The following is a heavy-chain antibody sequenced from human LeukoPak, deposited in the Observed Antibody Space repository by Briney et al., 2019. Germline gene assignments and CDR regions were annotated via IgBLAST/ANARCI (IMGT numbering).Heavy chain of an antibody. J-gene: IGHJ4*02. CDR3: AKDRFGMAAAGTVFRKAPFDY. CDR1: GFTFSSYG. Sequence: GGSLRLSCAASGFTFSSYGMHWVRQAPGKGLEWVAVISYDGSNKYYADSVKGRFTISRDNSKNTLYLQMNSLRAEDTAVYYCAKDRFGMAAAGTVFRKAPFDYWGQGTLVTVSS. CDR2: ISYDGSNK. V-gene: IGHV3-30*18. D-gene: IGHD6-13*01.